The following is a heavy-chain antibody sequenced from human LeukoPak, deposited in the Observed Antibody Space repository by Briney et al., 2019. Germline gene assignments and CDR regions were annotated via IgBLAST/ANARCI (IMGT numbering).Heavy chain of an antibody. CDR1: GGTFSSYA. J-gene: IGHJ5*02. D-gene: IGHD2-2*01. V-gene: IGHV1-69*13. CDR3: ARDHAYCSSTSCRYNWFDP. Sequence: SVKVSCKASGGTFSSYAISWVRQAPGQGLEWMGGIIPIFGTANYAQKFQGRVTITADESTSTAYMELSSLGSEDTAVYYCARDHAYCSSTSCRYNWFDPWGQGTLVTVSS. CDR2: IIPIFGTA.